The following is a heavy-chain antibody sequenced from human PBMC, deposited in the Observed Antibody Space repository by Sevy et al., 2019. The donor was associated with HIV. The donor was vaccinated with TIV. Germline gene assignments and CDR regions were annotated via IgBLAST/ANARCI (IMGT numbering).Heavy chain of an antibody. CDR2: IKKDGSEK. Sequence: GGSLRLSCAASGFTFSSYWMSWVRQAPGKGLEWVANIKKDGSEKYYVDSVKGRFTISRDNAKNSLYLQMNSLRAEDTAVYYCARDKGNYYPDAFDIWGQGTMVTVSS. D-gene: IGHD3-22*01. J-gene: IGHJ3*02. CDR3: ARDKGNYYPDAFDI. V-gene: IGHV3-7*01. CDR1: GFTFSSYW.